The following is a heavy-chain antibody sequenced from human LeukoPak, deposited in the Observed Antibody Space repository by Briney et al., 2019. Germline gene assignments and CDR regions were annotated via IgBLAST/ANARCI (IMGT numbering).Heavy chain of an antibody. Sequence: SETLSLTCTVSGGSISSYYWSWIRQPPGEGLEWIGYIYYSGSTKYNPSLKSRVTISVDTSKNQFSLKVRSVTAADTAVYYCARDGGYEFDYWGQGTLVTVSS. D-gene: IGHD5-12*01. CDR1: GGSISSYY. J-gene: IGHJ4*02. V-gene: IGHV4-59*01. CDR2: IYYSGST. CDR3: ARDGGYEFDY.